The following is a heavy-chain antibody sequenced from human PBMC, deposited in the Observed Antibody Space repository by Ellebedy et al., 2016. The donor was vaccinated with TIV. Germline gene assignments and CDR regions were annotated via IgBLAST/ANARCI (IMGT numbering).Heavy chain of an antibody. Sequence: SETLSLTCAVYGGSFSGYSWSWIRQPPGRGLEWIGEIDHGGSTNQNPSLTSRIPISVDTSKNHFSLKLTSVTAADTAVYYCARNILKFLNAFEIWGQGTMVTVSS. CDR1: GGSFSGYS. D-gene: IGHD3-3*01. J-gene: IGHJ3*02. V-gene: IGHV4-34*01. CDR2: IDHGGST. CDR3: ARNILKFLNAFEI.